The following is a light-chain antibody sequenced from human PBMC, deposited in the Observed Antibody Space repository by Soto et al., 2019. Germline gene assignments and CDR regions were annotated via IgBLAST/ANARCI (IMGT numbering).Light chain of an antibody. J-gene: IGKJ1*01. Sequence: DIQMTQSPSTLSASVGDRVTITCRASQSISSWLAWYQQKPGKAPKLLIYDASNLESGVPSRFSGRGSGTEFTLTISSLQPDDLATYFCQHYSTSYPWTFGQGTKVEIK. V-gene: IGKV1-5*01. CDR3: QHYSTSYPWT. CDR1: QSISSW. CDR2: DAS.